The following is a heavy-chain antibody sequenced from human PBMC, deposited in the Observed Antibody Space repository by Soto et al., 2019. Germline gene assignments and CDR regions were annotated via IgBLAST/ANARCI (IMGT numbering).Heavy chain of an antibody. Sequence: QVQLVESGGGVVQPGRSLRLSCAASGFTFSSYAMHWVRQAPGKGLEWVAVISYDGSNKYYADSVKGRFTISRDNSKNTLYLQMNSLRAEDTDVYYCARDYATPIPQYDYDRGGPAFDIWGQGTMVTVSS. V-gene: IGHV3-30-3*01. CDR3: ARDYATPIPQYDYDRGGPAFDI. CDR1: GFTFSSYA. CDR2: ISYDGSNK. J-gene: IGHJ3*02. D-gene: IGHD3-22*01.